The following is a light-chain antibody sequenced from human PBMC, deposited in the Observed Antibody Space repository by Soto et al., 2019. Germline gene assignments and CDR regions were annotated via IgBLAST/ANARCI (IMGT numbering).Light chain of an antibody. V-gene: IGLV2-18*02. CDR1: SSDIGNYNR. J-gene: IGLJ2*01. CDR2: EVS. CDR3: SSFTSSSTVV. Sequence: QSALTQPTSVSGSPGQSVTISCTGTSSDIGNYNRVSWYQQPPGTAPKLMIYEVSNRPSGVPHRFSGSKSGNTASLTISGLQAEDEADYYCSSFTSSSTVVVGGGTKLTVL.